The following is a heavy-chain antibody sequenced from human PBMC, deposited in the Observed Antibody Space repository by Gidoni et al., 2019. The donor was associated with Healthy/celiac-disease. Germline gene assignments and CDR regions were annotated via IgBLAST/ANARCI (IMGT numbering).Heavy chain of an antibody. CDR2: IYPGDSDT. CDR1: GYSFTSYW. V-gene: IGHV5-51*01. CDR3: ARRPGILTVVDY. D-gene: IGHD3-9*01. J-gene: IGHJ4*02. Sequence: EVQLVQSGAEGKETGESLKISCTGSGYSFTSYWLGWGRQMPGKGLEWVGIIYPGDSDTRYSPSFQGQVTISADKSISTAYLQWSSLKASDTAMYYCARRPGILTVVDYWGQGTLVTVSS.